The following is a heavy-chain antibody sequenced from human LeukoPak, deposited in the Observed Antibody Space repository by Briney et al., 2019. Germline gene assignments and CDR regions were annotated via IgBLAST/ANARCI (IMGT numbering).Heavy chain of an antibody. J-gene: IGHJ6*03. Sequence: SETLSLTCTVSGGSISSSSYYWGWIRQPPGKGLEWIGSIYYSGSTYYNPSLKSRVTISVDTSKNQFSLKLSSVTAADTAVYYCARDTGFHMDVWGKGTTVTVS. V-gene: IGHV4-39*07. D-gene: IGHD4-17*01. CDR1: GGSISSSSYY. CDR2: IYYSGST. CDR3: ARDTGFHMDV.